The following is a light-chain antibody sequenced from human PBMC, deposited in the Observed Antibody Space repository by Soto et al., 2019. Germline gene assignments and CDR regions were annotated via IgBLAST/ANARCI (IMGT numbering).Light chain of an antibody. V-gene: IGKV1-27*01. CDR1: QGISNY. Sequence: DIQLTQSPSSLSASVGDRVTITCRASQGISNYLAWYQQKPGKVPELLIYAASALQSGVPSRFSGSGSGTDFTLIISSLQHEDVATYYCQNYNSAPWAFGQGTKVEIK. CDR3: QNYNSAPWA. J-gene: IGKJ1*01. CDR2: AAS.